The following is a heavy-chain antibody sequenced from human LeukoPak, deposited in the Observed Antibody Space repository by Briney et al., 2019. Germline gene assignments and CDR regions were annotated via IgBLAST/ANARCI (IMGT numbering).Heavy chain of an antibody. CDR3: ARHRRIIRSPFDY. V-gene: IGHV4-59*08. CDR1: GGSISSYY. D-gene: IGHD3-16*01. CDR2: IYYSGST. J-gene: IGHJ4*02. Sequence: SETLSLTCTVSGGSISSYYWSWIRQPPGKGLEWIGYIYYSGSTNYDPSLKSRVTISVDTSKNQFSLKLSSVTAADTAVYYCARHRRIIRSPFDYWSQGTLVTVSS.